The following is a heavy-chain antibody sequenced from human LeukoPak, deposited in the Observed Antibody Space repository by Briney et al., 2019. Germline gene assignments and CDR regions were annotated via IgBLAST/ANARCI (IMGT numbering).Heavy chain of an antibody. CDR1: GGSFSGYY. Sequence: PSETLSLTSAVYGGSFSGYYWSCIRQPPGKGLEWIGEINHSGSTNYNPSLKSRATISVDTSKKQFSLKLSSVTAADTAVYYCARVKRYCSSTSCYKYAFDIWGQGTMVTVSS. CDR3: ARVKRYCSSTSCYKYAFDI. CDR2: INHSGST. D-gene: IGHD2-2*02. V-gene: IGHV4-34*01. J-gene: IGHJ3*02.